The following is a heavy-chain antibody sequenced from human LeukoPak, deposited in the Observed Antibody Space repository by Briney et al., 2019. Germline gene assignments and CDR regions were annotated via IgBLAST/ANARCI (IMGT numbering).Heavy chain of an antibody. V-gene: IGHV3-30*18. Sequence: GRSLRLSCAASGFTFSSYGMHWVRQAPGKGLEWVAVISYDGSNKYYADSVKGRFTISRDNSKNTLYLQMNSLRAEDTAVYYCAKGSGTDYDILTGQFDYWGQGTLVIVSS. D-gene: IGHD3-9*01. J-gene: IGHJ4*02. CDR1: GFTFSSYG. CDR2: ISYDGSNK. CDR3: AKGSGTDYDILTGQFDY.